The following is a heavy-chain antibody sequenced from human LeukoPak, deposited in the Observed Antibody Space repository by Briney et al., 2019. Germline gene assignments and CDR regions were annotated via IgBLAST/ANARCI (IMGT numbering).Heavy chain of an antibody. D-gene: IGHD2-2*01. V-gene: IGHV4-4*02. CDR2: IYHSGST. CDR1: GGSINSSNW. J-gene: IGHJ5*02. CDR3: ARYSKGYCSSTSCYNWFDP. Sequence: SGTLSLTCAVSGGSINSSNWWSWVRQTPGKGLEWIAEIYHSGSTNYNGALKSRVTISIDKSKNQFSLKLSSVTAADTAVYYCARYSKGYCSSTSCYNWFDPWGQGTLVTVSS.